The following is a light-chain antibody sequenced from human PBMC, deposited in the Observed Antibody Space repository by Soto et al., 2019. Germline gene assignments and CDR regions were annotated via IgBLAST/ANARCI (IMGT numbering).Light chain of an antibody. CDR1: QRVSSH. Sequence: ERVMSQSPATLSVSPGEIATLSCRASQRVSSHLAWYQQKPGQAPRLLIYGASTRATGIQARFSGSVSGTEFTLTISSLQSEDVAVYYCQQYNNWPPITFGQGTKLEIK. J-gene: IGKJ2*01. V-gene: IGKV3-15*01. CDR3: QQYNNWPPIT. CDR2: GAS.